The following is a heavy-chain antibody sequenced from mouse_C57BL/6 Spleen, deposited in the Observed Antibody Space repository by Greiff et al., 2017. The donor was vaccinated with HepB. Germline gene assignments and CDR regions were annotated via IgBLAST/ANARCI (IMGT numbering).Heavy chain of an antibody. CDR3: ARDRTGTAWFAY. CDR2: ISDGGSYT. D-gene: IGHD4-1*01. CDR1: GFTFSSYA. Sequence: EVKLVESGGGLVKPGGSLKLSCAASGFTFSSYAMSWVRQTPEKRLEWVATISDGGSYTYYPDNVKGRFTISRDNAKNNLYLQMSHLKSEETAMYYCARDRTGTAWFAYWGQGTLVTVSA. J-gene: IGHJ3*01. V-gene: IGHV5-4*01.